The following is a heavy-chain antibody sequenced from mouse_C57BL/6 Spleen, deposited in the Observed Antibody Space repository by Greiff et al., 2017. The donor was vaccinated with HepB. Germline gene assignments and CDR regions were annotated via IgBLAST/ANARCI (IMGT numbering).Heavy chain of an antibody. D-gene: IGHD1-1*01. CDR3: ARDGDTTGYFDY. CDR2: IYPRSGNT. Sequence: VQLQQSGAELARPGASVKLSCKASGYTFTSYGISWVKQRTGQGLEWIGEIYPRSGNTYYNEKFKGKATLTADKSSSTAYMELRSLTSEDSAVYFCARDGDTTGYFDYWGQGTTLTVSS. V-gene: IGHV1-81*01. CDR1: GYTFTSYG. J-gene: IGHJ2*01.